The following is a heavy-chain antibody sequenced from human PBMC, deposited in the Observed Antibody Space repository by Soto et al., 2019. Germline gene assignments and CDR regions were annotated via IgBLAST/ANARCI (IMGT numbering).Heavy chain of an antibody. V-gene: IGHV4-59*08. D-gene: IGHD1-1*01. CDR1: GGPISSYF. CDR3: ARRYGYSFDY. Sequence: SETLSLTCTVSGGPISSYFWSWIRQPPGKGLEWIGYIYYSGSTNYNPSLKSRVTISVDTSKNQFSLKLSSVTAADTAVYYCARRYGYSFDYWGQGTLVT. CDR2: IYYSGST. J-gene: IGHJ4*02.